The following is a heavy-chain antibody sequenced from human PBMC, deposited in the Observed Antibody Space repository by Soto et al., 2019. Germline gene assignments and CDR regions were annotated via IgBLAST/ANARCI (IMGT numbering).Heavy chain of an antibody. CDR1: GGSFSGFY. Sequence: PSETLSLTCAVFGGSFSGFYWSWIRQPPGKGLEWIGEINHSGSTNYNPSLKSRVTISVDMSKNQFSLKLSSVTAADTAVYYCARGYYYDSSGSNWFDPWGQGTQVTVS. V-gene: IGHV4-34*01. CDR2: INHSGST. J-gene: IGHJ5*02. CDR3: ARGYYYDSSGSNWFDP. D-gene: IGHD3-22*01.